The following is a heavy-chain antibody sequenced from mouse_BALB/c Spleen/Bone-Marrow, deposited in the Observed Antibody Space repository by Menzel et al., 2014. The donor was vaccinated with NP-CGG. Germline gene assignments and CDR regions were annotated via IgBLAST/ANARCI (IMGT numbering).Heavy chain of an antibody. CDR3: ARDYGSRIYAMDY. CDR1: GYTFTDCA. CDR2: ISTYAGNP. J-gene: IGHJ4*01. Sequence: VLLQPFWPSVVRSGVSVKFSCKGSGYTFTDCAMHWVKQSHAKSLEWIGVISTYAGNPNYNQKFKGKATMTVDKSSSTAYMETARLTSEDSAIYYCARDYGSRIYAMDYWGQGTSVTVSS. V-gene: IGHV1-67*01. D-gene: IGHD1-1*01.